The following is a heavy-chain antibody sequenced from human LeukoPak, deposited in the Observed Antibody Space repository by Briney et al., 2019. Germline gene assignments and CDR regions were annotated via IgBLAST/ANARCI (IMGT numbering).Heavy chain of an antibody. Sequence: GGSLRLSCAASGFTFSYNWMSWVRQAAGKGLEWVANINPDGSTKLYVGSGRGRFTICRDNATSSLYLDMNSLRVDDTAVYYCARGDSSTGWWFDPWGQGARVTVSS. CDR2: INPDGSTK. D-gene: IGHD6-13*01. CDR1: GFTFSYNW. CDR3: ARGDSSTGWWFDP. J-gene: IGHJ5*02. V-gene: IGHV3-7*01.